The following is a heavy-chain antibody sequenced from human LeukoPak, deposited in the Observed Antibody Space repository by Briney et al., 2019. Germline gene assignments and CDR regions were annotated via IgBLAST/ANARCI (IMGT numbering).Heavy chain of an antibody. Sequence: SETLSLTCAVYGGSFSGYYWSWIRQPPGKGLEWIGEINHSGSTNYNPSLKSRVTISVDTSKNQFSLKLSSVTAADTAVYYCARDLHVPYYYYYYMDVWGRGTTVTVSS. CDR2: INHSGST. D-gene: IGHD3-16*01. CDR3: ARDLHVPYYYYYYMDV. V-gene: IGHV4-34*01. J-gene: IGHJ6*03. CDR1: GGSFSGYY.